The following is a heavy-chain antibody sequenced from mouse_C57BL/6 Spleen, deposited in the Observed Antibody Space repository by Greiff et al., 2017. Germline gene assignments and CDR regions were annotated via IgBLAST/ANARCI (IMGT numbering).Heavy chain of an antibody. CDR1: GYTFTSYW. J-gene: IGHJ2*01. D-gene: IGHD1-1*01. CDR3: ARGNGSSYRGYYFDY. Sequence: QVQLQQSGAELVMPGASVKLSCKASGYTFTSYWMHWVKQRPGQCLEWIGEIDPSDSYTNYNQKFKGKSTLTVDKSSSTAYMQLSSLTSEDSAVYYCARGNGSSYRGYYFDYWGQGTTLTVSS. CDR2: IDPSDSYT. V-gene: IGHV1-69*01.